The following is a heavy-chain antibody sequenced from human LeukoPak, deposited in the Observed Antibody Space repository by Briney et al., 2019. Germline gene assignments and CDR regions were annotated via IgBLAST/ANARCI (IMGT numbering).Heavy chain of an antibody. D-gene: IGHD3-10*01. J-gene: IGHJ4*02. CDR3: ARAVLRGGKKYYFDY. Sequence: PSETLSLTCAVYGGSFSGYYWSWIRQPPGKGLEWIGEINHSGSTNYNPSLKSRVTISVDTSKNLFSLKLSSVTAADTAVYYCARAVLRGGKKYYFDYWGQGTLVTVSS. CDR1: GGSFSGYY. CDR2: INHSGST. V-gene: IGHV4-34*01.